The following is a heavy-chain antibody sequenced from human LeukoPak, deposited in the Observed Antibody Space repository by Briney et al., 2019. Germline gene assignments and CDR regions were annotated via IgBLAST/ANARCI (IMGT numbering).Heavy chain of an antibody. CDR1: DFIVSSNY. D-gene: IGHD6-19*01. CDR2: ISSSGIYT. V-gene: IGHV3-11*05. Sequence: GGSLRLSCAVSDFIVSSNYMSWIRQAPGKGLEWVSYISSSGIYTNYADSVKGRFTISRDNAKNSLFLQMNSLRAEDTAVYYCAREYSSGWPYYFDYWGQGILVTVSS. CDR3: AREYSSGWPYYFDY. J-gene: IGHJ4*02.